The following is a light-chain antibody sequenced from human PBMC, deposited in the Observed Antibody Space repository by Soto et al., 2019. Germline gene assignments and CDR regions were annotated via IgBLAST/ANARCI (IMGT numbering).Light chain of an antibody. J-gene: IGKJ4*01. CDR1: PCRVASDDGNTY. V-gene: IGKV2-40*01. CDR3: MQRIEFLLT. CDR2: TVS. Sequence: EIVMTHTPLPLPVTPGELASISTSSSPCRVASDDGNTYLDWYLQKPGQSRQLLIYTVSYRASGVPDRFSGSGSGTDFTLKISRVEAEDVGVYYCMQRIEFLLTFGGGTKVDIK.